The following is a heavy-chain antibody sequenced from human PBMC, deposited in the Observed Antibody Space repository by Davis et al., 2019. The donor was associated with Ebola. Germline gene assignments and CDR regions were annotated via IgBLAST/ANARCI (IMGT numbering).Heavy chain of an antibody. V-gene: IGHV4-59*01. CDR1: GGSISSYY. D-gene: IGHD3-3*01. CDR3: ARDSYDFWSGYYTGIWFDP. J-gene: IGHJ5*02. Sequence: MPSETLSLTCTASGGSISSYYWSWIRQPPGKGLEWIGYIYYSGSTNYNPSLKSRVTISVDTSKNQFSLKLSSVTAADTAVYYCARDSYDFWSGYYTGIWFDPWGQGTLVTVSS. CDR2: IYYSGST.